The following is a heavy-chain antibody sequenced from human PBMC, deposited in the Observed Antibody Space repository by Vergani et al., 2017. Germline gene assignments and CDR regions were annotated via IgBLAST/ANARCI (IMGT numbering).Heavy chain of an antibody. CDR1: GYTFTGYY. CDR3: ARGIVVVPAAISRDYYYYYMDV. D-gene: IGHD2-2*02. Sequence: QVQLVQSGAEVKKPGASVKVSCKASGYTFTGYYMHWVRQAPGQGLEWMGWINPNSGGTNYAQKFQGRVTMTRDTSISTAYMELSRLRSEDTAVYYCARGIVVVPAAISRDYYYYYMDVWGKGTTVTVSS. CDR2: INPNSGGT. J-gene: IGHJ6*03. V-gene: IGHV1-2*02.